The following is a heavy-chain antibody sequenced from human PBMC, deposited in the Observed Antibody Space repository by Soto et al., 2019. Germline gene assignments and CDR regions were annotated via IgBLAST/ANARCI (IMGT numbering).Heavy chain of an antibody. J-gene: IGHJ4*02. CDR3: ARAGGTTVTGLWHFDS. V-gene: IGHV3-33*01. Sequence: LRLSCEASGFTFSTYSMHWVRQPPGKGLEWLAAIWYDGTQKYYADSVKGRFIISRDNFKKTLYLEMNSLRAEDTAVYYCARAGGTTVTGLWHFDSWGQGTLVTVSS. CDR2: IWYDGTQK. CDR1: GFTFSTYS. D-gene: IGHD4-17*01.